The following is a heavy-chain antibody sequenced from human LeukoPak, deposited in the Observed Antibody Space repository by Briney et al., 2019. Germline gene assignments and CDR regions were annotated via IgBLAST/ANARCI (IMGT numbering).Heavy chain of an antibody. CDR1: GFTFSNSA. J-gene: IGHJ4*02. CDR2: ISYDGSDK. D-gene: IGHD2-8*01. Sequence: GGSLRLSCAASGFTFSNSAMHWVRQAPGKGLEWMTFISYDGSDKYYADAAKGRFTISRDNSKNTLYLEMSSLGLQDTAVYYCTEERDRDGYFRYWGQGTLVTVST. CDR3: TEERDRDGYFRY. V-gene: IGHV3-30-3*02.